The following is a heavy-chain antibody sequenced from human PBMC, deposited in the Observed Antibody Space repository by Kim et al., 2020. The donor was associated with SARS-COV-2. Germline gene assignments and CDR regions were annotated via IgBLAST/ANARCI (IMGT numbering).Heavy chain of an antibody. V-gene: IGHV3-48*03. CDR1: GFTFSSYE. CDR3: ARGRCSSTSCYTFMYYYYYMDV. Sequence: GGSLRLSCAASGFTFSSYEMNWVRQAPGKGLEWVSYISSSGSTIYYADSVKGRFTISRDNAKNSLYLQMNSLRAEDTAVYYCARGRCSSTSCYTFMYYYYYMDVWGKGTTVTVSS. D-gene: IGHD2-2*02. CDR2: ISSSGSTI. J-gene: IGHJ6*03.